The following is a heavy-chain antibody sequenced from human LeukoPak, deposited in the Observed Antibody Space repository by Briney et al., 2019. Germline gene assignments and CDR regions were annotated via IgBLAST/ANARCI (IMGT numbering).Heavy chain of an antibody. V-gene: IGHV1-8*01. CDR1: GYTFTSYD. CDR3: ARQDIVVVGAFDI. Sequence: ASVKVSCKASGYTFTSYDINWVRQATGQGLEWMGWMNPNSGNTGYAQKFQGRVTMTRNTSISTAYLQWSSLKASDTAMYYCARQDIVVVGAFDIWGQGTMVTVSS. J-gene: IGHJ3*02. D-gene: IGHD2-2*01. CDR2: MNPNSGNT.